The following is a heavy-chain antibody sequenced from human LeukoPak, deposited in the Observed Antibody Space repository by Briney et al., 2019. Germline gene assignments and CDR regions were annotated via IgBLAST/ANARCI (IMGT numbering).Heavy chain of an antibody. V-gene: IGHV1-69*04. Sequence: GASVKVSCKASGYTFTNYGITWVRQAPGQGLEWMGRIIPILGIANYAQKFQGRVTITADKSTSTAYMELSSLRSEDTAVYYCARGPYYYDSSGYYPINYFDYWGQGTLVTVSS. CDR2: IIPILGIA. CDR1: GYTFTNYG. D-gene: IGHD3-22*01. J-gene: IGHJ4*02. CDR3: ARGPYYYDSSGYYPINYFDY.